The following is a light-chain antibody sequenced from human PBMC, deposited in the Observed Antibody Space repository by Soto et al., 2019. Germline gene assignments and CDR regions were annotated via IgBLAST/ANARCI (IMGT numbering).Light chain of an antibody. V-gene: IGLV1-40*01. CDR3: QSYDSSLSAL. Sequence: QSVLTQPPSVSGAPGRGVTISCTGTTSNIGAGYDLHWYQQLPGTAPKLLIYGNSNRPSGVPDRFSGAKSGTSASLAITGLQAEDEADYYCQSYDSSLSALFGGGTKLTVL. CDR1: TSNIGAGYD. J-gene: IGLJ3*02. CDR2: GNS.